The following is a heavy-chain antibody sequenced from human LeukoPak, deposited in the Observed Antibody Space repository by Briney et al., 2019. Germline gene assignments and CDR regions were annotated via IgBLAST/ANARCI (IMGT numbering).Heavy chain of an antibody. V-gene: IGHV3-73*01. D-gene: IGHD1-14*01. CDR2: IGTKAVNYAT. J-gene: IGHJ4*02. CDR3: SGGGPRGTYFIDN. Sequence: GGSLRFSCAASGFTFSGSTIHWVRQASGKGLEWVGRIGTKAVNYATTYTESVKGRFTISRDDSKNTAYLQMNSLKTEDTAVYFCSGGGPRGTYFIDNWGQGTLISVSS. CDR1: GFTFSGST.